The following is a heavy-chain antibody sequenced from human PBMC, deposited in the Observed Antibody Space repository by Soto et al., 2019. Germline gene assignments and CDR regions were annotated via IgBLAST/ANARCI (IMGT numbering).Heavy chain of an antibody. V-gene: IGHV1-18*01. CDR2: VSAYNGDT. CDR1: GYTFTRYD. J-gene: IGHJ4*02. D-gene: IGHD2-8*01. CDR3: ARDRGYCANGVCFRYDY. Sequence: ASVKVSCKASGYTFTRYDISWGRQAPGQRLEGMGWVSAYNGDTNYAQNFQGRVTMTTDTSTSTAYMDLRSLRSDDTATYYCARDRGYCANGVCFRYDYWGQGTLVTVSS.